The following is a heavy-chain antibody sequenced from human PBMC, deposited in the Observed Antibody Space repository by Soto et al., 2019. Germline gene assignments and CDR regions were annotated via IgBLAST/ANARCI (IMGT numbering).Heavy chain of an antibody. J-gene: IGHJ4*02. V-gene: IGHV2-5*02. CDR2: IYWDDDK. CDR3: AHRRSGYFDS. CDR1: GFSLTETGMG. Sequence: QITLKESGPTLVKPTQTLTLTCTFSGFSLTETGMGVGWIRQPPGKALEWLALIYWDDDKRYSPSLKRGLTSSKDASKNQVVLTKTNVDAVDTATYYCAHRRSGYFDSWGQGTLVTVSS.